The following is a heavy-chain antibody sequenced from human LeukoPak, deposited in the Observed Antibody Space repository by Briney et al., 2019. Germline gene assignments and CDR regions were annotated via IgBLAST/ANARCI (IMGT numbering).Heavy chain of an antibody. Sequence: GGSLTLSCAASGFTFSSYGMHWVRQAPGKGLEWVAVISYLGDDQFYAESVKGRFTISRDNSKKTVFLQMNSLRGEDTAVYYCAKDRSSGPHYYYGMDVWGRGTTVIVSS. D-gene: IGHD6-25*01. V-gene: IGHV3-30*18. CDR1: GFTFSSYG. J-gene: IGHJ6*02. CDR3: AKDRSSGPHYYYGMDV. CDR2: ISYLGDDQ.